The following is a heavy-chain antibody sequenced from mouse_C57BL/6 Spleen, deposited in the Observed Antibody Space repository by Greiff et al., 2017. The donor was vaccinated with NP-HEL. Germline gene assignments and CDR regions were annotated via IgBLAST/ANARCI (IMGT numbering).Heavy chain of an antibody. J-gene: IGHJ2*01. D-gene: IGHD1-1*01. V-gene: IGHV5-16*01. CDR1: GFTFSDYY. CDR3: ARDRGDYYGRELYFDY. CDR2: INYDGSST. Sequence: EVKLMESEGGLVQPGSSMKLSCTASGFTFSDYYMAWVRQVPEKGLEWVANINYDGSSTYYLDSLKSRFIISRDNAKNILYLQMSSLKSEDTATYYCARDRGDYYGRELYFDYWGQGTTLTVSS.